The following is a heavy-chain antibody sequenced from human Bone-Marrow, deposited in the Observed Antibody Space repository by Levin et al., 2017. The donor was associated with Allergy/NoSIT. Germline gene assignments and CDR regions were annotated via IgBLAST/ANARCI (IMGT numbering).Heavy chain of an antibody. J-gene: IGHJ6*02. CDR2: INPNSGGT. CDR3: ARLRGYCSGGSCYPPNYYYYYGMDV. CDR1: GYTFTGYY. V-gene: IGHV1-2*02. Sequence: PGESLKISCKASGYTFTGYYMHWVRQAPGQGLEWMGWINPNSGGTNYAQKFQGRVTMTRDTSISTAYMELSRLRSDDTAVYYCARLRGYCSGGSCYPPNYYYYYGMDVWGQGTTVTVSS. D-gene: IGHD2-15*01.